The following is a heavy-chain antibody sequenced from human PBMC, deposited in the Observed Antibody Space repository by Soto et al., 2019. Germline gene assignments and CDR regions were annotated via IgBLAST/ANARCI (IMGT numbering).Heavy chain of an antibody. V-gene: IGHV1-18*01. CDR1: GYNFISYG. D-gene: IGHD3-16*01. CDR2: ISGYNGNT. CDR3: ARDDRYYDYIWGIAN. Sequence: ASVKVSCKASGYNFISYGISWVRQAPGQGLEWMGWISGYNGNTNYSQKIQGRVTMTTDTSTSTAYMELRSLTSDDTAVYYCARDDRYYDYIWGIANWGQGTLVTVSS. J-gene: IGHJ4*02.